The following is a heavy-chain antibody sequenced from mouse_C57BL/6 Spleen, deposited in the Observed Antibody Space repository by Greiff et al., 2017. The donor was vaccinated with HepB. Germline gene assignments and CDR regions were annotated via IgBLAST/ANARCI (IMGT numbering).Heavy chain of an antibody. D-gene: IGHD1-1*02. CDR2: IYPRDGST. V-gene: IGHV1-78*01. CDR3: VRYGSYYFDY. J-gene: IGHJ2*01. CDR1: GYTFTDHT. Sequence: QVQLQQSDAELVKPGASVKISCKVSGYTFTDHTIHWMKQRPEQGLEWIGYIYPRDGSTKYNEKFKGTAKLTADKSSSTAYMPLNSLTSEDSAVYFFVRYGSYYFDYWGQGTTLTVSS.